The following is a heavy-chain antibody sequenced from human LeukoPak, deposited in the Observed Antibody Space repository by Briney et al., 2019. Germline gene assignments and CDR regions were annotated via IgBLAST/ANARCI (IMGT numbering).Heavy chain of an antibody. J-gene: IGHJ3*02. V-gene: IGHV1-2*02. CDR3: ARPTPARDGYQQVDAFDI. CDR1: GDSFTGYY. CDR2: INPNSGAT. D-gene: IGHD5-24*01. Sequence: ASLKVSCKASGDSFTGYYMHWVRQAPGQGLEWMGWINPNSGATNYAQTLRGRATITRATSISTAYMALSRLRSDDTAVYYRARPTPARDGYQQVDAFDIWGQGTMVTVSS.